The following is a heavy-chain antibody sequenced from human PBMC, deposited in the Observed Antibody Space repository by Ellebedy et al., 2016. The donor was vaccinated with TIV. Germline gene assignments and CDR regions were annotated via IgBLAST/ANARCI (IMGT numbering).Heavy chain of an antibody. CDR2: ISYDGSNK. J-gene: IGHJ6*02. V-gene: IGHV3-30-3*01. CDR1: GFTFSSYA. Sequence: GESLKISCAASGFTFSSYAMNWVRQAPGKGLEWVAVISYDGSNKYYADSVKGRFTISRDNSKNTLYLQMNSLRAEDTAVYYCARDGVGFGELPIYGMDVWGQGTTVTVSS. D-gene: IGHD3-10*01. CDR3: ARDGVGFGELPIYGMDV.